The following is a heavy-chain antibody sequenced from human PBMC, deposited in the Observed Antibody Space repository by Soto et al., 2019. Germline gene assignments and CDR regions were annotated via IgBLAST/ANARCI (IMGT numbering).Heavy chain of an antibody. CDR3: AKDKWSVTIFGVVIPPIFDY. J-gene: IGHJ4*02. CDR1: GFTFSSYA. Sequence: HPGGSLRLSCAASGFTFSSYAMSWVRQAPGKGLEWVSAISGSGGSTYYADSVKGRFTISRDNSKNTLYLQMNSLRAEDTAVYYCAKDKWSVTIFGVVIPPIFDYWGQGTLVTVSS. D-gene: IGHD3-3*01. CDR2: ISGSGGST. V-gene: IGHV3-23*01.